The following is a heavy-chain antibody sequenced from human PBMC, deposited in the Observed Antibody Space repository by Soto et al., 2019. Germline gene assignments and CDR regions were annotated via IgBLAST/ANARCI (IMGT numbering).Heavy chain of an antibody. CDR1: GLTFNSYT. Sequence: EVELVESGGGLVKPGGSLRLSCAASGLTFNSYTMNWVRQAPGKGLEWVSSISSRGSYIYYADSVKGRFIISRDNAKNSLYLQMNSLRAEDTAVYYCAPSAPNYYYGMDVWGPGTTVTVSS. CDR3: APSAPNYYYGMDV. V-gene: IGHV3-21*01. J-gene: IGHJ6*02. CDR2: ISSRGSYI.